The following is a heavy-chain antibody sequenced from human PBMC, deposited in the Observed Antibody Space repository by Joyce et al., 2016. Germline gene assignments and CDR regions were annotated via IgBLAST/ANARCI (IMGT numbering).Heavy chain of an antibody. D-gene: IGHD2-15*01. CDR1: GLSFTTTW. CDR2: SKSGAAGGAS. V-gene: IGHV3-15*07. Sequence: EVQVVESGGGLAKPGGSLRLSCTASGLSFTTTWMNWVRQAPGKGLEWVGRSKSGAAGGASDYAAVVKGRFTISRDDSNNMLYLHMNSLKSEDTAVYYCSTGVSGGGTAFFYYMDVWGKGTTVTVS. J-gene: IGHJ6*03. CDR3: STGVSGGGTAFFYYMDV.